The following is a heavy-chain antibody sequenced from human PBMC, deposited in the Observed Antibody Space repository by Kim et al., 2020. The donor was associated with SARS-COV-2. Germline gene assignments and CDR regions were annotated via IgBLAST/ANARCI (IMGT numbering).Heavy chain of an antibody. V-gene: IGHV3-7*03. CDR2: IKKDGSEK. J-gene: IGHJ6*02. D-gene: IGHD3-22*01. CDR3: AREHYDSSGYHYYGMDV. Sequence: GGSLRLSCAASGFIFSSYWMTWVRQAPGKGLEWVANIKKDGSEKYYVDSVKGRFTISRDNAKNSLYLQMNSLRAEDTAVYYCAREHYDSSGYHYYGMDVWGQGTTVTVSS. CDR1: GFIFSSYW.